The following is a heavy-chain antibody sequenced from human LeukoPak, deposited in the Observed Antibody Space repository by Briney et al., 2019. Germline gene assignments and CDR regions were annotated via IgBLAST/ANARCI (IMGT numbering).Heavy chain of an antibody. CDR2: INHSGST. Sequence: PSETLSLTCAVYGGSFSGYYWSWIRQPPGKGLEWIGEINHSGSTNYNPSLKSRVTISLDTSKSQLSLRLTSVTAADTAMYYCARRRQVAFYSPYAFDLWGQGTMVTVS. V-gene: IGHV4-34*01. CDR3: ARRRQVAFYSPYAFDL. D-gene: IGHD2-15*01. J-gene: IGHJ3*01. CDR1: GGSFSGYY.